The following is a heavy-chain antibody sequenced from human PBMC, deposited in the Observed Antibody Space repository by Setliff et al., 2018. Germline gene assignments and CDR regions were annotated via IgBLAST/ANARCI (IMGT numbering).Heavy chain of an antibody. CDR2: ISPNSAGP. D-gene: IGHD3-9*01. Sequence: ASVKVSCKASGYTFTNYGVTWVRQAPGQGLEWMGWISPNSAGPNYAQKFQGRVTMARDTSISTAYMDLSRLTSDDTATYYCAGVDVLTASPFWGQGTLVTVSS. CDR1: GYTFTNYG. J-gene: IGHJ4*02. V-gene: IGHV1-2*02. CDR3: AGVDVLTASPF.